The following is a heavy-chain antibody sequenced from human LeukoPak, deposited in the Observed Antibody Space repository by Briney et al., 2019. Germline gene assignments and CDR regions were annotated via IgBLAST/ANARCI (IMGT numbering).Heavy chain of an antibody. CDR3: ARDPHHFVRWLLVTPDY. J-gene: IGHJ4*02. V-gene: IGHV3-7*01. Sequence: GGSLRLSCAASGFTFSSYWMSWVRQAPGKGLEWVANIKQDGSEKYYVDSVKGRFTISRDNAKNSLYLQMNSLRAEDTAEYYCARDPHHFVRWLLVTPDYWGQGTLVTVSS. CDR2: IKQDGSEK. CDR1: GFTFSSYW. D-gene: IGHD4-23*01.